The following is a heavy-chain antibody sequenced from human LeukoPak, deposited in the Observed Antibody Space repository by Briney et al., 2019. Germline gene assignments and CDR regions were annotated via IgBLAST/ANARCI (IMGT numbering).Heavy chain of an antibody. CDR3: AKEQWLAQSAYFDY. Sequence: PGGSLRLSCAASGFTFSSYAMSWVRQAPRKGLEWVSGISGGGGRTFYADSVKGRFTISRDNSKNTLYLQMNSLRAEDTAIYYCAKEQWLAQSAYFDYWGQGTPVAVSS. CDR1: GFTFSSYA. V-gene: IGHV3-23*01. D-gene: IGHD6-19*01. J-gene: IGHJ4*02. CDR2: ISGGGGRT.